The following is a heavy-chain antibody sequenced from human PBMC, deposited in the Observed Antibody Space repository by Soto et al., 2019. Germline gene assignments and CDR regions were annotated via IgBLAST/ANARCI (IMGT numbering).Heavy chain of an antibody. D-gene: IGHD5-12*01. CDR1: GFSFSNYA. J-gene: IGHJ6*02. Sequence: EVQLLESGGGLVQPGGSLRLSCAVSGFSFSNYAMRWVRQAPGKGLEWVSCITGSAGRGRTYSADTVSAPFTVSRDTSKNTLYLQIIGLRPEDTAVYYCAKERGDGYNFNRTHGMDVWGLGATVTV. V-gene: IGHV3-23*01. CDR2: ITGSAGRGRT. CDR3: AKERGDGYNFNRTHGMDV.